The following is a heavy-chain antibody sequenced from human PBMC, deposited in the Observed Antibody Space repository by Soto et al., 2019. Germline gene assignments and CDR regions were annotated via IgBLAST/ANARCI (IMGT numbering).Heavy chain of an antibody. Sequence: QVTLKESGPVLVKPTETLTLTCTVSGFSLSNARMGVSWIRQPPGKALEWLAHIFSNDEKSYSTSLKSRLTISKDTSKSQVVLTMTNIDPVDTATYYCARIRGYSGYDTYYFDYWGQGTLVTVSS. CDR1: GFSLSNARMG. CDR2: IFSNDEK. J-gene: IGHJ4*02. CDR3: ARIRGYSGYDTYYFDY. V-gene: IGHV2-26*01. D-gene: IGHD5-12*01.